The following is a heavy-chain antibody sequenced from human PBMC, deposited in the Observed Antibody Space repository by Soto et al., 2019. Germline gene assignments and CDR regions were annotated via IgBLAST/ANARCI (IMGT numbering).Heavy chain of an antibody. Sequence: QVQLVQSGAEVRKPGASVKISCQASGYTFTTYALYWVRQAPGQRLEWMGWINGGYGNTRYSQKFQDRVTITRDTSASTTYMELSSLRSEDTDVYSCAREKEPPGPWFGPWGQGTLVTVSS. J-gene: IGHJ5*02. CDR2: INGGYGNT. CDR1: GYTFTTYA. V-gene: IGHV1-3*01. D-gene: IGHD2-8*02. CDR3: AREKEPPGPWFGP.